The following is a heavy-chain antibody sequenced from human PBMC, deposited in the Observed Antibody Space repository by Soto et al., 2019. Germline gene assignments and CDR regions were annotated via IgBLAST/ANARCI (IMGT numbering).Heavy chain of an antibody. CDR2: IYYSGST. V-gene: IGHV4-61*01. D-gene: IGHD3-22*01. CDR1: GGSVSSGSYY. CDR3: ARTYYNDSSGYDY. J-gene: IGHJ4*02. Sequence: PSETLSLTCTVSGGSVSSGSYYWSWIRQPPGKGLEWIGYIYYSGSTNYNPSLKSRVTISVDTSKNQFSLKLSSVTAADTAVYYCARTYYNDSSGYDYWGQGTLVTVSS.